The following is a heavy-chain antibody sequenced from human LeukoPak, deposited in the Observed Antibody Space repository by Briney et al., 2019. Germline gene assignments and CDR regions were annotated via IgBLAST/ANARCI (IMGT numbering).Heavy chain of an antibody. J-gene: IGHJ4*02. CDR3: ARLGAAGIEGYYFDY. CDR2: INPSGGST. Sequence: GASVKVSCKASGYTFTSYYMHWVRQAPGQGLEWMGIINPSGGSTSYAQKLQGRVTMTTDTSTSTAYMELRSLRSDDTAVYYCARLGAAGIEGYYFDYWGQGTLVTVSS. CDR1: GYTFTSYY. V-gene: IGHV1-46*01. D-gene: IGHD3-16*01.